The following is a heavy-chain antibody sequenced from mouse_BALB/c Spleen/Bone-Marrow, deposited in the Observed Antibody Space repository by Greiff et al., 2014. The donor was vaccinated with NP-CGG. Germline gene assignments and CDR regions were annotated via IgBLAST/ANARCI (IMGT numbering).Heavy chain of an antibody. Sequence: EVQLVESGPELVKPGASVKISCKASGYSFTGYFMNWVMQSHGKSLEWIGRINSYNGDTFYNQKFKGKATLTVDKSSSTAHMELRSLASEDSAVYYCTRVTTDWYFDVWGAGTTVTVSS. V-gene: IGHV1-20*02. CDR3: TRVTTDWYFDV. J-gene: IGHJ1*01. D-gene: IGHD1-1*01. CDR1: GYSFTGYF. CDR2: INSYNGDT.